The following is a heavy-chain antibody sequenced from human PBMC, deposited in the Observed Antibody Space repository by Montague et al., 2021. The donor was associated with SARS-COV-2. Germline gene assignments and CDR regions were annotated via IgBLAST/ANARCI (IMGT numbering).Heavy chain of an antibody. Sequence: SLRLSCATSGFTFRNYGMHWVRQAPGKGLEWVAVTWSDGSIKDYXESVKGRFTISRDNSQKTVSLQMDGLRAEDTAVYFCATELGIAAAGHGMGVWGQGTTVTVS. D-gene: IGHD6-13*01. CDR2: TWSDGSIK. CDR1: GFTFRNYG. J-gene: IGHJ6*02. V-gene: IGHV3-33*08. CDR3: ATELGIAAAGHGMGV.